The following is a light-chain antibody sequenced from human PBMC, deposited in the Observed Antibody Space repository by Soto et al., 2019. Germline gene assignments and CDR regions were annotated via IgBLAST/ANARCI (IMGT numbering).Light chain of an antibody. CDR3: LQYDNYSWT. V-gene: IGKV1-5*03. CDR2: KAS. CDR1: QSISSW. Sequence: DIQMTQSPSTLSASVGDRVTITCRASQSISSWLAWYQQKPGKAPKLLIYKASSLESGVPSRFSGSGSGTEFTLTISSLQPDDVATYYCLQYDNYSWTFGQGTKVDIK. J-gene: IGKJ1*01.